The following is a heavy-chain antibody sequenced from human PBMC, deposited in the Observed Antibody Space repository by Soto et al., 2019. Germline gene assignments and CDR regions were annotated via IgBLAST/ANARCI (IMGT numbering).Heavy chain of an antibody. CDR3: AKSPYLYGFGGMDV. D-gene: IGHD3-10*01. Sequence: QVQLVESGGGVVQPGTSLTLSCAASGFTFSDYAMYWVRQAPGKGLEWVAAIWSDGKKENYAQSAKGRFTISRDNSKSLLYLQVNILRSEDTAVYYCAKSPYLYGFGGMDVWGQGTTVTVPS. CDR1: GFTFSDYA. V-gene: IGHV3-33*03. CDR2: IWSDGKKE. J-gene: IGHJ6*02.